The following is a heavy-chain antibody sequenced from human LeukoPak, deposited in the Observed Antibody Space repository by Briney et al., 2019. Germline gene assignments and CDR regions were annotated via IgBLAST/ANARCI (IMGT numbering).Heavy chain of an antibody. Sequence: SETLSLTCTVSGGSISSSFWSWIRQAPGGGLEWIGYIYSSGNTTYNPSLKSRVTMSVDTSKNQFSLKLTSVSVADTAVYSCARVPDVIRFDYWGQGALVTVSS. CDR2: IYSSGNT. CDR1: GGSISSSF. CDR3: ARVPDVIRFDY. J-gene: IGHJ4*02. V-gene: IGHV4-4*09. D-gene: IGHD2-21*01.